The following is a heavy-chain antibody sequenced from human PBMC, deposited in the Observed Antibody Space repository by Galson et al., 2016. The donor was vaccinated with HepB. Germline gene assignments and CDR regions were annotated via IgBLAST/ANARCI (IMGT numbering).Heavy chain of an antibody. CDR3: ARGGYHDYNNPDGYYYYYMDV. CDR2: MSSSSNSI. CDR1: GFTFSSHN. D-gene: IGHD4-11*01. V-gene: IGHV3-21*01. Sequence: SLRLSCAASGFTFSSHNMNWVRQAPGKGLEWVSSMSSSSNSIYYADSVKGRFTISRDNAKNSLYLQMNSLRAEDTAVYYCARGGYHDYNNPDGYYYYYMDVWGKGTTVTVSS. J-gene: IGHJ6*03.